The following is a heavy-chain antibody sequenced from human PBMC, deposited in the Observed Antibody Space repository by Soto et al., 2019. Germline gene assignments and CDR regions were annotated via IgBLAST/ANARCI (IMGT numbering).Heavy chain of an antibody. CDR2: IWYDGSNK. J-gene: IGHJ4*02. D-gene: IGHD3-3*01. CDR1: GFTFSSYG. V-gene: IGHV3-33*01. CDR3: ARDRITIFGVVDY. Sequence: QVQLVESGGGVVQPGRSLRLSCAASGFTFSSYGMHWVRQAPGKGLEWVAVIWYDGSNKYYADSVKGRFTISRDNSKNTLYLQMTSLRAEDTAVYYCARDRITIFGVVDYWGQGTLVTVSS.